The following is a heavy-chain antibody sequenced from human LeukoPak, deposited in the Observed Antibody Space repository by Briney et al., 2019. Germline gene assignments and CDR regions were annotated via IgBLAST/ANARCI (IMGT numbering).Heavy chain of an antibody. V-gene: IGHV3-21*01. CDR2: ISSSTSYI. Sequence: PGGPLRLSCAASGFTFSTYSMNWVRKAPGTGLEWVSSISSSTSYIYYADSVKGRFTISRDNAKNSLYLQMNSLRAEDTAVYYCAAAGYYLPNYWGQGALVTVSS. D-gene: IGHD3-22*01. J-gene: IGHJ4*02. CDR1: GFTFSTYS. CDR3: AAAGYYLPNY.